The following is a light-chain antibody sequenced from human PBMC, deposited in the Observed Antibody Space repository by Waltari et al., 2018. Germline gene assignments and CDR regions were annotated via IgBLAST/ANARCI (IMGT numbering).Light chain of an antibody. Sequence: EIVLTQSPATLSLSPVERATLSCRASQTVRSFLAWSQPKPGQSPSLLIFDASSRAPGIPVKFRGSGSGTDFTLTVSNLEPEDFAVCYCLQRSNWPYTFGQGTRVEIK. V-gene: IGKV3-11*01. CDR1: QTVRSF. CDR3: LQRSNWPYT. CDR2: DAS. J-gene: IGKJ2*01.